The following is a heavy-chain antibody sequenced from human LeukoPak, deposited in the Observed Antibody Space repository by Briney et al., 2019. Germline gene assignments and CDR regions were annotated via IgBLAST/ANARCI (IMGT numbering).Heavy chain of an antibody. Sequence: QPGRSLRLSCAASGFTFSSYAMHWVRQAPGKGLEWVAVISYDGSNKYYADSVKGRLTISRDNSKNTLYLQMNSLRAEDTAVYYCARVREDDYEGFDYWGQGTLVTVSS. CDR3: ARVREDDYEGFDY. V-gene: IGHV3-30-3*01. CDR1: GFTFSSYA. D-gene: IGHD4-17*01. CDR2: ISYDGSNK. J-gene: IGHJ4*02.